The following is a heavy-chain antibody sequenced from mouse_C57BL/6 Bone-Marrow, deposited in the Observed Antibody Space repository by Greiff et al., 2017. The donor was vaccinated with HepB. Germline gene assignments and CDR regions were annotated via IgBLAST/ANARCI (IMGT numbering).Heavy chain of an antibody. D-gene: IGHD1-1*01. V-gene: IGHV1-12*01. CDR2: IYPGNGDT. CDR1: GYTFTSYN. J-gene: IGHJ1*03. Sequence: ESGAELVRPGASVKMSCKASGYTFTSYNMHWVKQTPRQGLEWIGAIYPGNGDTSYNQKFKGKATLTVDKSSSTAYMQLSSLTSEDSAVYFCARWALYYYGSSYGYFDVWGTGTTVTVSS. CDR3: ARWALYYYGSSYGYFDV.